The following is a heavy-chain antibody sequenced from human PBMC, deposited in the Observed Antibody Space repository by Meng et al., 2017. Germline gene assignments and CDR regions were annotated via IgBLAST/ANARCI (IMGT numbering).Heavy chain of an antibody. D-gene: IGHD3-10*01. V-gene: IGHV3-30*04. CDR2: ISYDGSNK. CDR3: ARGRRRGVIITGFGSVGGAVDY. J-gene: IGHJ4*02. CDR1: GFTFSSYA. Sequence: GGSLRLSCAASGFTFSSYAMHWVRQAPGEGLEWVAVISYDGSNKYYADSVKCRFTISRDNSKNTLYLQMNSMRAEDTAVYYCARGRRRGVIITGFGSVGGAVDYWGQGTLVTVSS.